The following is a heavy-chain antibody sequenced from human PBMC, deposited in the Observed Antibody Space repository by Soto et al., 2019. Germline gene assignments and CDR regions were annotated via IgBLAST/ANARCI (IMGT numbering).Heavy chain of an antibody. V-gene: IGHV3-33*01. CDR3: ARIVCGGDCYDFDY. CDR1: GFTFSSYG. J-gene: IGHJ4*02. CDR2: IWYDGSNK. D-gene: IGHD2-21*02. Sequence: QVQLVESGGGVVQPGRSLRLSCAASGFTFSSYGMHWVRQAPGKGLEWVAVIWYDGSNKYYADSVKGGFTISRDNSKNTLYLQMNSLRAEDTAVYYCARIVCGGDCYDFDYWGQGTLVTVSS.